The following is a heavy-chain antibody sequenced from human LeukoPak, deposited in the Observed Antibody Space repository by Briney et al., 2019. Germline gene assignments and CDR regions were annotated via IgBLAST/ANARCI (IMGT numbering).Heavy chain of an antibody. Sequence: PGGSLRLSCAASGFTFSSYAMSWVRQAPGKGLEWVSAISGSGGSTYYADSVKGRFTISRDNSKNTLYLQMDSLRAEDTAVYYCAKDMRDYVWGSYRYVSYIIDWDQGTLVTVSS. J-gene: IGHJ4*02. CDR3: AKDMRDYVWGSYRYVSYIID. CDR1: GFTFSSYA. V-gene: IGHV3-23*01. D-gene: IGHD3-16*02. CDR2: ISGSGGST.